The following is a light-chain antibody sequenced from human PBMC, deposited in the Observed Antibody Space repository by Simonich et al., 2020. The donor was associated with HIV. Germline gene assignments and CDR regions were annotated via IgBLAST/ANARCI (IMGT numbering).Light chain of an antibody. CDR3: SSYSGTTSFLV. J-gene: IGLJ2*01. CDR1: SSDVGNYNL. V-gene: IGLV2-23*03. CDR2: EGS. Sequence: QSALTQPASVSGSPGQAITISCPGTSSDVGNYNLFSWYQQDPGKAPKIMIYEGSKRPLGVSNRVSGSKSGNTASLTISGLQAEDEADYYCSSYSGTTSFLVFGGGTKLTVL.